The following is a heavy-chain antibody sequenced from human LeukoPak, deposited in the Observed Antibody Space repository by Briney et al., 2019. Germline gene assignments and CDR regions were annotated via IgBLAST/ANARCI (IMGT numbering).Heavy chain of an antibody. CDR1: GFTVSSNE. V-gene: IGHV3-38-3*01. Sequence: GGSLRLSCAASGFTVSSNEMSWVRQAPGKGLEWVSSISGGSTYYADSRKGRFTISRDNSKNTLHLQMNSLRAEDTAVYYCTTVEGRYFDWLLSYYYYYYMDVWGKGTTVTISS. D-gene: IGHD3-9*01. CDR2: ISGGST. J-gene: IGHJ6*03. CDR3: TTVEGRYFDWLLSYYYYYYMDV.